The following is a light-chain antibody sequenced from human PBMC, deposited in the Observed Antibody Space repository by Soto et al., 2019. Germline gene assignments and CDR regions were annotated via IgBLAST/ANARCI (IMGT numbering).Light chain of an antibody. CDR3: ASWDDSLSGFV. CDR1: DSNIGSFT. J-gene: IGLJ1*01. Sequence: QSVLTQPPSASGTPGQRVTISCSGSDSNIGSFTVHWYQQVPGTAPKPLIHTTYQRPSGVPDRFSGSKSGTSGSLAISGLQPEDDADYSCASWDDSLSGFVFGTGTKLTVL. CDR2: TTY. V-gene: IGLV1-44*01.